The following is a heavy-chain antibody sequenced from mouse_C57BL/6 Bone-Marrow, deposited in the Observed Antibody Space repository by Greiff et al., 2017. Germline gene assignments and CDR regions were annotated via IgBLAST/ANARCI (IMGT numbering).Heavy chain of an antibody. V-gene: IGHV5-6*01. CDR2: ISSGGSYT. J-gene: IGHJ2*01. Sequence: EVKLVESGGDLVRPGGSLKLSCAASGFTFSSYGMSWVRQTTDKRLEWVATISSGGSYTYYPDSVKGRFTISRDNAKNTLYLQLSSLKSEDTAMYYCARHGRIDYGYDEGDYWGQGTTLTVSS. D-gene: IGHD2-2*01. CDR1: GFTFSSYG. CDR3: ARHGRIDYGYDEGDY.